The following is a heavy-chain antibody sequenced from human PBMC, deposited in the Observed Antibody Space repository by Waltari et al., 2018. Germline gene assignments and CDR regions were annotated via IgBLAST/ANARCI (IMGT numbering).Heavy chain of an antibody. D-gene: IGHD5-18*01. CDR3: ARDKSDVDTAMAPLYGMDV. J-gene: IGHJ6*02. V-gene: IGHV3-9*01. CDR1: GFTFDDYA. Sequence: EVQLVESGGGLVQPGRSLRLSCAASGFTFDDYAMHWVRQAPGKGLEWVSGISWNSGITGYADSVKGRFTISRDNSKNTLYLQMNSLRAEDTAVYYCARDKSDVDTAMAPLYGMDVWGQGTTVTVSS. CDR2: ISWNSGIT.